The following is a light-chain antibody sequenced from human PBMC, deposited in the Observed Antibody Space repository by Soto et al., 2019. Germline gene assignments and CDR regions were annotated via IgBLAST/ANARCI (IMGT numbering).Light chain of an antibody. V-gene: IGKV3-20*01. J-gene: IGKJ1*01. CDR2: GAS. Sequence: EIVLTQSPGTLSMSPGERVTLSCRASQSLTGTYLAWYQQKPDQAPRLLIFGASGRATGIPDRFSGSGSGTDFSLTISRLEPEDSAVYYCQQYGRSPTFGLGTKVDIK. CDR3: QQYGRSPT. CDR1: QSLTGTY.